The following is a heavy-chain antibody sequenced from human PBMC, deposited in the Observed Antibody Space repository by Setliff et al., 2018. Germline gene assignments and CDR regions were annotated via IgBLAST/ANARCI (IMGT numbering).Heavy chain of an antibody. CDR3: ATYSSIAAAGSPQYYFDY. J-gene: IGHJ4*02. Sequence: ASVKVSCKASGYTFSSYGITWVRQAPGQGLEWMGWINGHSGTTNYAQKFQDRVTMTIDTSTSTAYMELRSLRSDDTAVYYCATYSSIAAAGSPQYYFDYWGQGTLVTVSS. D-gene: IGHD6-13*01. V-gene: IGHV1-18*04. CDR1: GYTFSSYG. CDR2: INGHSGTT.